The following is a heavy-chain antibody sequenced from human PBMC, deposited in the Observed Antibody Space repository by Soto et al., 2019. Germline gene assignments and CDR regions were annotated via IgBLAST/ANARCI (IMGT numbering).Heavy chain of an antibody. CDR1: GFTFDDYT. J-gene: IGHJ6*02. D-gene: IGHD3-10*01. V-gene: IGHV3-43*01. CDR3: AKDIVTMVRGAIRGGSGYYYGMDV. Sequence: GGSLRLSCAASGFTFDDYTMHWVRQAPGKGLEWVSLISWDGGSTYYADSVKGRFTISRDNSKNSLYLQMNSLRTEDTALYYCAKDIVTMVRGAIRGGSGYYYGMDVWGQGTTVTVSS. CDR2: ISWDGGST.